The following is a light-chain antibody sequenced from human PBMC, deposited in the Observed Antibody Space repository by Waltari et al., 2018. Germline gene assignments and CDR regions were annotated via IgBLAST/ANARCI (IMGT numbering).Light chain of an antibody. J-gene: IGLJ2*01. V-gene: IGLV3-1*01. CDR3: AAWVNSTFVL. CDR2: QDN. Sequence: SFELTQTPSVSVSPGQTASITCSGDILAGKYVSWYQHKPGQSPVLVIYQDNLRPSGIPERFSGSNSGNTATLTISGTQAMDEADYYCAAWVNSTFVLFGGGTKVTVL. CDR1: ILAGKY.